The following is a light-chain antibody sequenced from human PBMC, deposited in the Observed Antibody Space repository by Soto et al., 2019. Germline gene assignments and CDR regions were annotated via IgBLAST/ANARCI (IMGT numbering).Light chain of an antibody. J-gene: IGKJ1*01. CDR2: VAS. CDR3: QQSYGTPIT. CDR1: QSISMY. Sequence: DIQMTQSPSSLSASVGDRFAITCRASQSISMYLNWYQQKPGKAPNLLIYVASSLQSEVPSRFSGSGSGTDFTLTITSLQPEDFATYYCQQSYGTPITFGQGTKVDIK. V-gene: IGKV1-39*01.